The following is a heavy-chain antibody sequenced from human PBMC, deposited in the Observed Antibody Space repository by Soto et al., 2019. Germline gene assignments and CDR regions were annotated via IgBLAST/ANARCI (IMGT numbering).Heavy chain of an antibody. CDR2: IASSGTPI. Sequence: EVQLVESGGGLAQPGGSLRLSCAASGFTFSDYAMNWVRQVPGKGLEWISQIASSGTPIYYADSVRGRFTISRDNAENSLYLQMNSLRGGDTAVYFCSREGIWGQGTLVTVSS. CDR1: GFTFSDYA. CDR3: SREGI. J-gene: IGHJ4*02. V-gene: IGHV3-48*01.